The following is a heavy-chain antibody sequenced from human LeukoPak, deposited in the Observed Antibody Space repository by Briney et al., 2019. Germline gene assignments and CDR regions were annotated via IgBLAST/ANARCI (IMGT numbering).Heavy chain of an antibody. CDR3: AKDTISGYSGYDYFDY. J-gene: IGHJ4*02. V-gene: IGHV3-30*18. D-gene: IGHD5-12*01. Sequence: PGRSLRLSCAASGFTFSSYGMHWVRQAPGKGLEWVAVISYDGSNKYYADSVKGRFTISRDNSKNTLYQQMNSLRAEDTAVYYCAKDTISGYSGYDYFDYWGQGTLVTVSS. CDR2: ISYDGSNK. CDR1: GFTFSSYG.